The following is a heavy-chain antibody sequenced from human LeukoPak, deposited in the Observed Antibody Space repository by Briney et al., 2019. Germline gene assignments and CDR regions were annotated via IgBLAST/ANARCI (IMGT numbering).Heavy chain of an antibody. Sequence: GGSLRLSCAASGFTLSSYAMHWVRQAPGKRLEWVAVILSDGSDKCYADSVKGRFTISRDNSKDTLYLQMNSLSTEDTALYYCAREHSAFDIWGQGTMVTVSS. CDR2: ILSDGSDK. CDR1: GFTLSSYA. J-gene: IGHJ3*02. V-gene: IGHV3-30-3*01. CDR3: AREHSAFDI.